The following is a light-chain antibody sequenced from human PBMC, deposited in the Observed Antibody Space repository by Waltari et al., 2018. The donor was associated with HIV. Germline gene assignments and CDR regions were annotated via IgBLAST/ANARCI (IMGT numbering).Light chain of an antibody. CDR3: QHYTSSPTWT. CDR1: QSVSSD. Sequence: IVLTQSPGTLSLSPGERASISCSASQSVSSDLAWYHHRPGQAPRLLIYGASNRATSIPDMFSGSGSGTDFTLSINSLEPEDFAIYYCQHYTSSPTWTFGQGTKVEIK. V-gene: IGKV3-20*01. CDR2: GAS. J-gene: IGKJ1*01.